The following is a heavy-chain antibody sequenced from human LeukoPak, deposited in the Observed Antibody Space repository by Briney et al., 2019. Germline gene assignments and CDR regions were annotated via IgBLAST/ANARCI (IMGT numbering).Heavy chain of an antibody. CDR1: GFTFISHS. CDR3: GRAVGHGSGSPRMDV. CDR2: IISSSSTI. V-gene: IGHV3-48*01. J-gene: IGHJ6*04. D-gene: IGHD3-10*01. Sequence: GSLSLPCPASGFTFISHSMNWVRHAPGKGLDWFSYIISSSSTIYYADSVKGRFTISRDNANNSLYLQMNGLRADDTAVYCCGRAVGHGSGSPRMDVWGNGTTVTVSS.